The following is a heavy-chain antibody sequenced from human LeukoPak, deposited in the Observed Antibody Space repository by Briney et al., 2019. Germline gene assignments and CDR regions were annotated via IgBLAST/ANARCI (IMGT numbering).Heavy chain of an antibody. CDR1: GDSVPSNSAA. V-gene: IGHV6-1*01. CDR3: ARAGDLDFDY. CDR2: TYYRSKWNN. J-gene: IGHJ4*02. Sequence: SQTLSLTCAISGDSVPSNSAAWNWIRQSPSRGLEWLGRTYYRSKWNNDYAVSVKSRIIINPDTSKNHFSLQLNSVTPEDTAVYYCARAGDLDFDYWGQGTLVTVSS.